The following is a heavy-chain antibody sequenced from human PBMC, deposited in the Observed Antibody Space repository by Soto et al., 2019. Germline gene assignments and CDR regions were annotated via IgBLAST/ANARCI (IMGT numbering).Heavy chain of an antibody. CDR2: IYYSGST. J-gene: IGHJ6*02. Sequence: QVQLQESGPGLVKPSQTLSLTCTVSGGSISSGDYYWSWIRQPPGKGLEWIGYIYYSGSTYYNPSLKSRVTISVDTSKNQFSLKLSSVTAADTAVYYCARAPLDSVSNPSHPHYSYYYYYGMDVWGQGTTVTVSS. CDR3: ARAPLDSVSNPSHPHYSYYYYYGMDV. D-gene: IGHD4-4*01. CDR1: GGSISSGDYY. V-gene: IGHV4-30-4*01.